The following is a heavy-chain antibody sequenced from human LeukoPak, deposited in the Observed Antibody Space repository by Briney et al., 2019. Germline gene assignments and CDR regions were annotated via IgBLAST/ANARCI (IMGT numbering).Heavy chain of an antibody. CDR3: AREGTNSYGRDSWFDP. V-gene: IGHV1-8*01. Sequence: ASVKVSCKASGYTFTSYDINWVRQATGQGLEWMGWMNPNSGNTGYAQKFQGRVTTTRNTSISTAYMELSSLRAEDTAVYYCAREGTNSYGRDSWFDPWGQGTLVTVSS. D-gene: IGHD5-18*01. CDR2: MNPNSGNT. J-gene: IGHJ5*02. CDR1: GYTFTSYD.